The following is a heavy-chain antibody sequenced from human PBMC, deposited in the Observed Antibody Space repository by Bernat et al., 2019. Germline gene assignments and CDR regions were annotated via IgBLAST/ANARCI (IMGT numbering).Heavy chain of an antibody. Sequence: VQLVESGGGVVQPGRSLRLSCAASGFTFSSYGMHWVRQAPGKGLEWVSAISGSGGSTYYADSVKGRFTISRDNSKNTLYLQMNSLRAEDTAVYYCANHVAPTVTSLFDYWGQGTLVTVSS. CDR2: ISGSGGST. J-gene: IGHJ4*02. CDR3: ANHVAPTVTSLFDY. CDR1: GFTFSSYG. D-gene: IGHD4-11*01. V-gene: IGHV3-23*04.